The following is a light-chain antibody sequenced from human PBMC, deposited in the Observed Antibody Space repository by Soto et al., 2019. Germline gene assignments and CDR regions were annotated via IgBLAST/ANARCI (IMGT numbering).Light chain of an antibody. J-gene: IGLJ3*02. V-gene: IGLV2-11*01. CDR2: DVT. Sequence: QSVLTQPRSVSGSPGQSVAISCNGTSSDVGGYNHVSWYQQHPDKAPKLMIYDVTKRPSGVPDRFSGSKSGNTASLTISGLQAEDEADYYCCSFAGSFTWVFGGGTKLTVL. CDR3: CSFAGSFTWV. CDR1: SSDVGGYNH.